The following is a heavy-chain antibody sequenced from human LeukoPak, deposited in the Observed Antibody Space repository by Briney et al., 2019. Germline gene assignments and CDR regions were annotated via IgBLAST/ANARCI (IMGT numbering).Heavy chain of an antibody. CDR1: GGTFSSYA. Sequence: GASVKVSCKASGGTFSSYAISWVRQAPGQGLEWMGGIIPIFGTANYAQKFQGRVTITADESTSTAYMELSSLRSEDTAVYYCARADKLWSPLYFDYWGQEPWSPSPQ. CDR3: ARADKLWSPLYFDY. D-gene: IGHD5-18*01. V-gene: IGHV1-69*13. CDR2: IIPIFGTA. J-gene: IGHJ4*01.